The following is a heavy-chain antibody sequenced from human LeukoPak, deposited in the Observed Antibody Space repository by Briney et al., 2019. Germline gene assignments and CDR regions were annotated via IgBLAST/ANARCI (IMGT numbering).Heavy chain of an antibody. CDR3: ARGSDAIAAAGIVDP. D-gene: IGHD6-13*01. Sequence: PGGSLRLSCAASGFTFSDFYMRWLRQAPGKGLEWVSFIGLSNTSTNSADSAKGRFTISRDNAKNSLYLQMSSLRAEDTAVYYCARGSDAIAAAGIVDPWGQGTLVTVSS. CDR2: IGLSNTST. V-gene: IGHV3-11*06. J-gene: IGHJ5*02. CDR1: GFTFSDFY.